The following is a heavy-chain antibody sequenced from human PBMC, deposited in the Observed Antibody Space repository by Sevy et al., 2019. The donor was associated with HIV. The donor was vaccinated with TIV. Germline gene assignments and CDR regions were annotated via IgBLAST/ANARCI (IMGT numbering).Heavy chain of an antibody. D-gene: IGHD6-6*01. V-gene: IGHV3-7*01. CDR2: IKQDGSEK. CDR3: ARDRYNSSSYYYYYMDV. J-gene: IGHJ6*03. CDR1: GFTFNNYW. Sequence: GGSLRLSCAASGFTFNNYWMSWVRQAPGKGLEWVANIKQDGSEKYYVDSVKGRFTISRDNAKNSLYLQMNSLRAEDTAVYYCARDRYNSSSYYYYYMDVWGKGTTVTVSS.